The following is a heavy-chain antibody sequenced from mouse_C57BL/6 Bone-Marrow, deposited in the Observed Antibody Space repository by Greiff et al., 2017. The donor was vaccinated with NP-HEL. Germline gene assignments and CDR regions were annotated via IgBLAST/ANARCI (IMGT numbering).Heavy chain of an antibody. Sequence: EVQLQQSGAELVRPGAPVKLSCTASGFNIKDDYMHWVKQRPEQGLEWIGWIDPENGDTEYASKFQGKATITADTSSNTAYLQLSSLTSEDTAVYYCTSILILYDYDGAFDVWGTGTTVTVSS. CDR3: TSILILYDYDGAFDV. D-gene: IGHD2-4*01. CDR2: IDPENGDT. V-gene: IGHV14-4*01. CDR1: GFNIKDDY. J-gene: IGHJ1*03.